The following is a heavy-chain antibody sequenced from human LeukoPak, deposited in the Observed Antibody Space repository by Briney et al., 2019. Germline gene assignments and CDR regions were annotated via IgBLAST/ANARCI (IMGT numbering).Heavy chain of an antibody. CDR2: IDPSGGST. CDR1: GYTFTSYY. D-gene: IGHD5/OR15-5a*01. Sequence: ASVKVSCKASGYTFTSYYMHWVRQAPGQGLEWMGIIDPSGGSTSYAQKFQGRVTMTRDTSTSTVYMELSSLRCEDTAVYYCARSVGGIVSTMRGGNYYFDYWGQGTLVTVSS. J-gene: IGHJ4*02. V-gene: IGHV1-46*01. CDR3: ARSVGGIVSTMRGGNYYFDY.